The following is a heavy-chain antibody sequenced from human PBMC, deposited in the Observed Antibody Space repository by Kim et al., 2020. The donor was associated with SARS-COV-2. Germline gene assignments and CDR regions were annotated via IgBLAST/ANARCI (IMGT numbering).Heavy chain of an antibody. CDR1: GYTFSSYT. CDR2: INTNTGNP. Sequence: ASVKVSCKASGYTFSSYTLNWVRQAPGQGLEWMGWINTNTGNPTYAQGFGGRFVFSFDSSVSTAFLQINSLKPEDSAVYFCARDHLPSTVTKGGSSFWGQGTLVTVSS. D-gene: IGHD4-17*01. V-gene: IGHV7-4-1*02. CDR3: ARDHLPSTVTKGGSSF. J-gene: IGHJ1*01.